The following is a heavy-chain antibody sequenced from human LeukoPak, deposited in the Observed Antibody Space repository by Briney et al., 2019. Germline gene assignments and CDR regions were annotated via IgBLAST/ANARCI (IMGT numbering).Heavy chain of an antibody. J-gene: IGHJ5*02. CDR1: GGSISSGGYY. CDR3: ARYCSSTTCRWFDP. Sequence: PSQTLSLTCTVSGGSISSGGYYWSWIRQHPGQGLVWIGYIYYNGNTYYNPSLKSRVTISVDTSKNQFSLNLTSVTAADPAVYYCARYCSSTTCRWFDPWGQGTLVTVSS. D-gene: IGHD2-2*01. V-gene: IGHV4-31*03. CDR2: IYYNGNT.